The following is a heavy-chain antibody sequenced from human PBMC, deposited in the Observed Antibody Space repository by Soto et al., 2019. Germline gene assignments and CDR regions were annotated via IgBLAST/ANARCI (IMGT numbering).Heavy chain of an antibody. Sequence: PSETLSLTCTVSGGSINSYYWSWIRQTPGKGLEWIGYIYYSGSTSYNPSLKSRVTISVDTSKNQFSLKLSSVTAADTAVYYCARVSMVRGITYYYYYYGMDVWGRGTTVTVSS. CDR3: ARVSMVRGITYYYYYYGMDV. D-gene: IGHD3-10*01. V-gene: IGHV4-59*01. CDR1: GGSINSYY. CDR2: IYYSGST. J-gene: IGHJ6*02.